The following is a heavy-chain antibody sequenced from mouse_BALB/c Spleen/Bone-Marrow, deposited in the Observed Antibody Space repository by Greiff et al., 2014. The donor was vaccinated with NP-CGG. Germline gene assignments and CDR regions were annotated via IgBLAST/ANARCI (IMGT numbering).Heavy chain of an antibody. CDR2: ISSGSSTI. Sequence: EVQVVESGGGLVQPGGSRKLSCAASGFTLSSFGMHWVRQAPEKGLEWVAYISSGSSTIYYADTLKGRFTISRDNPKNTLFLQMTSLRSEDTAMYYCARSRLRGYYFDYWGQGTTLTVSS. V-gene: IGHV5-17*02. CDR1: GFTLSSFG. J-gene: IGHJ2*01. D-gene: IGHD3-2*02. CDR3: ARSRLRGYYFDY.